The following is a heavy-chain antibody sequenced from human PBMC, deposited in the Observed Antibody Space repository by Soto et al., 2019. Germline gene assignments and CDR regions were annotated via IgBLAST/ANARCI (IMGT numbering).Heavy chain of an antibody. D-gene: IGHD2-21*01. CDR3: VRGGGGGLFEH. J-gene: IGHJ4*02. CDR2: ISPKSTFR. Sequence: GALRLSCATSGFPFNDYYMTWIRQAPGKGLEWLSHISPKSTFRNYADSVKGRFTISRDNTESSLFLQMNSLGVDDTAVYSCVRGGGGGLFEHWGQGVLVTVSS. CDR1: GFPFNDYY. V-gene: IGHV3-11*06.